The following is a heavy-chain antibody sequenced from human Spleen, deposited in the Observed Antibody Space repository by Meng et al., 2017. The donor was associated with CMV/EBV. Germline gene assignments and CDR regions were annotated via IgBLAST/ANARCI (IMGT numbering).Heavy chain of an antibody. Sequence: GGSLRLSCAASGFTFSSYTMNWVRQAPGKGLEWVSTIGGSGDNTYYADSVKGRFTSSRDNSKNTLFLQMHSLRAEDTAVYYCAKERVTTVTFHYYGMDVWGQGTTVTVSS. D-gene: IGHD4-17*01. CDR3: AKERVTTVTFHYYGMDV. CDR1: GFTFSSYT. J-gene: IGHJ6*02. V-gene: IGHV3-23*01. CDR2: IGGSGDNT.